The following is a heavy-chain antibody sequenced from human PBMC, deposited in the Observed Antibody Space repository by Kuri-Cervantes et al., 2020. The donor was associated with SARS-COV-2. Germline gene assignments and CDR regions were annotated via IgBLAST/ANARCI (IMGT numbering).Heavy chain of an antibody. CDR2: IYYSGST. CDR3: ARGVVPAATKIKKNFGYFDL. Sequence: LRLSCTVSGGSISSGDYYWNWIRQPPGKGLEWIGYIYYSGSTYYNPSLKSRLTISVDTSKNQSSLKLSSVTAADTAVYHCARGVVPAATKIKKNFGYFDLWGRGTLVTVSS. J-gene: IGHJ2*01. V-gene: IGHV4-30-4*08. CDR1: GGSISSGDYY. D-gene: IGHD2-2*01.